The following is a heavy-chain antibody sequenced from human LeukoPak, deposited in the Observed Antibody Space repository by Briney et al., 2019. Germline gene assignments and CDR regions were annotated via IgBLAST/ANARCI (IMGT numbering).Heavy chain of an antibody. V-gene: IGHV3-48*03. D-gene: IGHD1-1*01. CDR1: GFTFSSYE. CDR3: AKVWERPDWFDP. Sequence: GSLRLSCAASGFTFSSYEMNWVRQAPGKGLEWVSYISSSGSTIYYADSVKGRFTISRDNAKNSLYLQMNSLRAEDTAVYYCAKVWERPDWFDPWGQGTLVTVSS. J-gene: IGHJ5*02. CDR2: ISSSGSTI.